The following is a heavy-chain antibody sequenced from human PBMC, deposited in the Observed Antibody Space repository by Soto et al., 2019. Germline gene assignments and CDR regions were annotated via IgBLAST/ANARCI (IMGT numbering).Heavy chain of an antibody. CDR1: GGSFSGYY. CDR2: INHSGST. V-gene: IGHV4-34*01. J-gene: IGHJ6*02. Sequence: PSETLSLTCAVYGGSFSGYYWSWIRQPPGKGLEWIGEINHSGSTNYNPSLKSRVTISVDTSKNQFSLKLSSVTAADTAVYYCASPEGDCSGGSCYAGPENGMDVWGQGTTVTVS. D-gene: IGHD2-15*01. CDR3: ASPEGDCSGGSCYAGPENGMDV.